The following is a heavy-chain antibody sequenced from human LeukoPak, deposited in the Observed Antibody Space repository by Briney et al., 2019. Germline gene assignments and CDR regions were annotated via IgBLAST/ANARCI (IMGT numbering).Heavy chain of an antibody. J-gene: IGHJ2*01. CDR2: IHYSGST. Sequence: SETLSLTCTVSGGSISSYYWSWIRQPPGKGLEWIGYIHYSGSTNYNPSLKSRVTISVDTSKNQFSLKLSSVTAADTAVYYCARGGGITMVRGVPTRYWYFDLWGRGTLVTVSS. CDR1: GGSISSYY. CDR3: ARGGGITMVRGVPTRYWYFDL. V-gene: IGHV4-59*01. D-gene: IGHD3-10*01.